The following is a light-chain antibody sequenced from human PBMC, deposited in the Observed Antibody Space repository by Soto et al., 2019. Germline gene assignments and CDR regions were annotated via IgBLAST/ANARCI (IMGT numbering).Light chain of an antibody. CDR3: ATWDDSLNGFYV. Sequence: QAVLTQPRSACVTPGQGVTISCSGSTSNIGSNYVYWYQQLPGTAPKLLIYRNNQRPSGVPDRFSGSKSGTSASLAISGLRSDDEADYFCATWDDSLNGFYVFGTGTKVTVL. CDR1: TSNIGSNY. CDR2: RNN. J-gene: IGLJ1*01. V-gene: IGLV1-47*01.